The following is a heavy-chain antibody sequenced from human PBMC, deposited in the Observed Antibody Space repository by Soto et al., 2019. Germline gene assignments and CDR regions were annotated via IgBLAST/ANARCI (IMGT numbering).Heavy chain of an antibody. Sequence: SVKVYCKASGYTFSSYGISWGRQAPGQGLEWMGWISAYNGNTNYAQKLQGRVTMTTDTSTSTAYMELRSLRSDDTAVYYCARDVVDTEVVVAASRTIDDAFDIWGQGTMVTVSS. V-gene: IGHV1-18*01. CDR1: GYTFSSYG. CDR2: ISAYNGNT. D-gene: IGHD2-15*01. CDR3: ARDVVDTEVVVAASRTIDDAFDI. J-gene: IGHJ3*02.